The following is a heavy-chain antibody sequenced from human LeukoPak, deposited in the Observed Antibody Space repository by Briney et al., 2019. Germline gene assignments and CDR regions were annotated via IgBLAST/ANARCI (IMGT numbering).Heavy chain of an antibody. CDR3: ARGFNSSSWYTYYYYYYGMDV. Sequence: SETLFLTCTVSGGSISSGGYYWSWIRQHPGKGLEWIGYIYYSGSTYYNPSLKSRVTISVDTSKNQFSLKLSSVTAADTAVYYCARGFNSSSWYTYYYYYYGMDVWGQGTTVTVSS. V-gene: IGHV4-31*03. J-gene: IGHJ6*02. CDR2: IYYSGST. D-gene: IGHD6-13*01. CDR1: GGSISSGGYY.